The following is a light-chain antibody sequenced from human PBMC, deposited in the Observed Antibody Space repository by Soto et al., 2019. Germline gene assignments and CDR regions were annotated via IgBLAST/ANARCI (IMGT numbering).Light chain of an antibody. Sequence: EIVLTQSPGTLSLSPGERATLSCRASQSVSSSYLAWYQQKPGQAPRLLIYGASSRATGIPDRFSGSGSGTDFTLTISRLEPEDFAVYYCQQYCSSPQWTFGQGTKVEIK. J-gene: IGKJ1*01. V-gene: IGKV3-20*01. CDR1: QSVSSSY. CDR2: GAS. CDR3: QQYCSSPQWT.